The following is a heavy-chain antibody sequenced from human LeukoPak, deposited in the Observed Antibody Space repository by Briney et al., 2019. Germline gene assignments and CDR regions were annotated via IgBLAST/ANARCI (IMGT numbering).Heavy chain of an antibody. V-gene: IGHV4-4*07. J-gene: IGHJ4*02. Sequence: SETLSLTCTISGGSISDYYWSWVRQPAGKGLEWIGRIYTTGSTDYNPSLKSRVTMSVDTSKNQFSLKLSSVTAADTAVYYCARGPPPDFDCWGQGTLVTVSS. CDR2: IYTTGST. CDR3: ARGPPPDFDC. CDR1: GGSISDYY.